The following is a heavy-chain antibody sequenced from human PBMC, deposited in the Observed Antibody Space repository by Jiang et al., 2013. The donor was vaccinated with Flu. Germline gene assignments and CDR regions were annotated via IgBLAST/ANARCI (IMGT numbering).Heavy chain of an antibody. CDR2: ISAYNGNT. CDR3: ARDDGDPYDILTGSVGSGMDV. V-gene: IGHV1-18*01. CDR1: GYTFTSYG. D-gene: IGHD3-9*01. Sequence: SGAEVKKPGASVKVSCKASGYTFTSYGISWVRQAPGQGLEWMGWISAYNGNTNYAQKLQGRVTMTTDTSTSTAYMELRSLRSDDTAVYYCARDDGDPYDILTGSVGSGMDVWGQGTTVTVSS. J-gene: IGHJ6*02.